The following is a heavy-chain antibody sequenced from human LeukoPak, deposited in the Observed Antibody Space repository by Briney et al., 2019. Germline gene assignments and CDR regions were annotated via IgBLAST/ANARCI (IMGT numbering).Heavy chain of an antibody. D-gene: IGHD2-2*01. CDR2: ISGSGGST. Sequence: GGSLRLSCAASGFTFSSYAMSWVRQAPVKGLEWVSAISGSGGSTYYADSVKGRFTISRDNSKNTLYLQMNSLRAEDTAVYYCATDVEGYCSSTSCLTYFDYWGQGTLVTVSS. V-gene: IGHV3-23*01. CDR3: ATDVEGYCSSTSCLTYFDY. CDR1: GFTFSSYA. J-gene: IGHJ4*02.